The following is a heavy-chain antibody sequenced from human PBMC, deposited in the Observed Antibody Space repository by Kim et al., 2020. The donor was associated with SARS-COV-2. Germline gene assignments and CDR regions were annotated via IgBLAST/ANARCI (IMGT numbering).Heavy chain of an antibody. D-gene: IGHD3-16*01. J-gene: IGHJ4*02. Sequence: SVKGRFTISRDNAKNSLYLQMNSLRAEDTALYYCAKDLGPGGPLSYYFDYWGQGTLVTVSS. CDR3: AKDLGPGGPLSYYFDY. V-gene: IGHV3-9*01.